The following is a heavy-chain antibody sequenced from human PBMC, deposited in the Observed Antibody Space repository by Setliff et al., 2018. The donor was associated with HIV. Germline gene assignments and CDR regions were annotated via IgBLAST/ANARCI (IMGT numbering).Heavy chain of an antibody. CDR2: LNPSEGTT. CDR3: AAAVSFCDSTSCSHYFDY. D-gene: IGHD2-2*01. Sequence: ASVKVSCKASGYTFTTYYIHWVRQAPGQGLEWMGILNPSEGTTSFAQKFQGRVTMTRDTSTSTVYMDLSSLRADDTAVYYCAAAVSFCDSTSCSHYFDYWGPGTLVTVSS. J-gene: IGHJ4*02. CDR1: GYTFTTYY. V-gene: IGHV1-46*01.